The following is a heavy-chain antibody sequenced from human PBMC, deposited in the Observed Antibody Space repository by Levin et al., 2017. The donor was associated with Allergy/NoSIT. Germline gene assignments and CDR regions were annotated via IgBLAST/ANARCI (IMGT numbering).Heavy chain of an antibody. V-gene: IGHV2-5*02. CDR1: GFSFTTLGMG. CDR3: AHRPYSSGVEDYFDY. D-gene: IGHD3-10*01. J-gene: IGHJ4*02. CDR2: IYWDDEK. Sequence: SGPTLVKPTQTLKLTCDFSGFSFTTLGMGVGWIRQPPGKALEWLGLIYWDDEKRYNPSLRSRLTITKDTSKDQVFLTMTNMGPVDTATYFCAHRPYSSGVEDYFDYWGQGTLVTVSS.